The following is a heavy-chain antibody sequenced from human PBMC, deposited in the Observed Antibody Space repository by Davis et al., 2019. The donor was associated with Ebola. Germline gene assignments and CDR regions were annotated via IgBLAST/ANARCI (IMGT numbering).Heavy chain of an antibody. D-gene: IGHD4-11*01. CDR2: ISYDGSNK. CDR1: GGSISSSN. CDR3: ARSTVMGY. J-gene: IGHJ4*02. Sequence: PSETLSLTCAVSGGSISSSNWWSWVRQPPGKGLEWVAVISYDGSNKYYADSVKGRFTISRDNSKNTLYLQMNSLRAEDTAVYYCARSTVMGYWGQGTLVTVSS. V-gene: IGHV3-30-3*01.